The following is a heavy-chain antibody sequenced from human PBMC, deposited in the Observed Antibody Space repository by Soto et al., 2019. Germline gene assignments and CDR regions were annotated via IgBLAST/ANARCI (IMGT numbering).Heavy chain of an antibody. D-gene: IGHD5-12*01. J-gene: IGHJ4*02. Sequence: PVGSLRLSCESSVLTFSSSWMHCVRQAPGKGLVWVSRISIGGSETYYADSVKGRFTISRDNARNTLYLQMDSLRAEDTAVYFCVRGYTGYGNFEYWGQGTLVSVSS. CDR3: VRGYTGYGNFEY. V-gene: IGHV3-74*01. CDR1: VLTFSSSW. CDR2: ISIGGSET.